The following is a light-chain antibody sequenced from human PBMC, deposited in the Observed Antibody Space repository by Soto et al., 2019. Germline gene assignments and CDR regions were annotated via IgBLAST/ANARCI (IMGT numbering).Light chain of an antibody. CDR2: VPA. CDR3: QQYHNWPA. J-gene: IGKJ1*01. Sequence: EIVLTQSPATLSVSPGERATLSCRASQSVFSSLAWFQQKPGQPPSLLIYVPAPRATGIPARFSGSGSGTEFTLTISSLQSEDFAIYYCQQYHNWPAFGQGTKVEIK. V-gene: IGKV3-15*01. CDR1: QSVFSS.